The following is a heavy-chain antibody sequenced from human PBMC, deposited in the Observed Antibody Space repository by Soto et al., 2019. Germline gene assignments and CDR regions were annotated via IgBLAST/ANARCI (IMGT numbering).Heavy chain of an antibody. CDR1: GFTFSRYA. D-gene: IGHD3-10*01. V-gene: IGHV3-30*04. CDR2: IPRDGKNK. Sequence: GGSLRLSCAGSGFTFSRYAIHWVRQAPGKGLEWVAVIPRDGKNKYYVDSVKGRFTVSRDDSQNTLYLHMNSLRREDTAVYYCARSRNSAVADSFDFWGQGTLVPVSS. CDR3: ARSRNSAVADSFDF. J-gene: IGHJ4*02.